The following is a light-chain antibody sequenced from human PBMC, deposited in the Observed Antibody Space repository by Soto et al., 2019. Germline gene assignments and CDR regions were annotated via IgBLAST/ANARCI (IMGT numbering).Light chain of an antibody. J-gene: IGLJ1*01. V-gene: IGLV2-14*01. CDR2: DVS. CDR1: SSYVGGYNY. Sequence: QPVLNHAASGYGSHRRSSSISYTKTSSYVGGYNYVSWYQQDPGKAPKLMIYDVSNRPSGVSHRFSASKSGNTASLTISGLQADDEADYYFRSYTSSSCYVFVPGTKFTV. CDR3: RSYTSSSCYV.